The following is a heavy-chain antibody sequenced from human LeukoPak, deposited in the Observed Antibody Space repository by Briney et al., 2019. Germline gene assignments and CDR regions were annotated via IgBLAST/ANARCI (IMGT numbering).Heavy chain of an antibody. Sequence: GGSLRLSCAASGFTFSSYAMHWVRQAPGKGIEWVAVISYDGSNKYYADSVKGRFTISIDNSKNTLYLQMNSLRAEDTAVYYCARDPGEITMIVVVGYYFDYWGQGTLVTVSS. J-gene: IGHJ4*02. CDR2: ISYDGSNK. V-gene: IGHV3-30*01. D-gene: IGHD3-22*01. CDR1: GFTFSSYA. CDR3: ARDPGEITMIVVVGYYFDY.